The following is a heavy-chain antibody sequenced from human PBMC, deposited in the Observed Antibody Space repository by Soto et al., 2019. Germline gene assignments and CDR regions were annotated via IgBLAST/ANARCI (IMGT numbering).Heavy chain of an antibody. D-gene: IGHD4-4*01. CDR3: ARGRSMTTVTTHFDY. CDR2: INPNSGGT. CDR1: GYTFTGYY. Sequence: GASVKVSCKASGYTFTGYYMHWVRQAPGQWLEWMGWINPNSGGTNYAQKFQGWVTMTRDTSISTAYMELSRLRSDDTAVYYCARGRSMTTVTTHFDYWGQGTLVTVSS. J-gene: IGHJ4*02. V-gene: IGHV1-2*04.